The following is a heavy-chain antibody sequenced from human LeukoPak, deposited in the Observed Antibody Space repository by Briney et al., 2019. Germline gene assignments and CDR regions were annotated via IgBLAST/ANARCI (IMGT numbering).Heavy chain of an antibody. CDR3: ARGGSDNWNYNFLRYYYYMDV. CDR2: IYQSGST. Sequence: PSETLSLTCAVSGGSISSSNWWSWVRQPPGKGPEWIGEIYQSGSTNYNPSLKSRVTISVDPSKNQFSLRLNSVTAADTAVYYCARGGSDNWNYNFLRYYYYMDVWDNGTTVTVSS. V-gene: IGHV4-4*02. J-gene: IGHJ6*03. D-gene: IGHD1-7*01. CDR1: GGSISSSNW.